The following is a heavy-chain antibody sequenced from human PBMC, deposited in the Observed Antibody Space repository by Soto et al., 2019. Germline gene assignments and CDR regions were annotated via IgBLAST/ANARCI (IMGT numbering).Heavy chain of an antibody. V-gene: IGHV4-59*08. CDR1: GGSISSYY. CDR2: IYYSGST. J-gene: IGHJ5*02. D-gene: IGHD2-2*01. Sequence: PSETLSLTCTVSGGSISSYYWSWIRQPPGKGLEWIGYIYYSGSTNYNPSLKSRVTISVDTSKNQFSLKLSSVTAADTAVYYCARHGTYCSSTSCPGWFDPWGQGTLVTVSS. CDR3: ARHGTYCSSTSCPGWFDP.